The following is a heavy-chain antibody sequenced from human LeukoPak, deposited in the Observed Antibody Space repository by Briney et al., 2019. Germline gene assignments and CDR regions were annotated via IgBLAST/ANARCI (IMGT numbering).Heavy chain of an antibody. V-gene: IGHV3-30*02. CDR1: GFTFSSYG. Sequence: QPGGSLRLSCAASGFTFSSYGMHWVRQAPGKGLEWVAFIRCDGSNKYYADSVKGRFTISRDNSKNTLYLQMNSLRAEDTAVYYCAKLWLGVDAFDIWGQGTMVTVSS. D-gene: IGHD3-10*01. CDR3: AKLWLGVDAFDI. CDR2: IRCDGSNK. J-gene: IGHJ3*02.